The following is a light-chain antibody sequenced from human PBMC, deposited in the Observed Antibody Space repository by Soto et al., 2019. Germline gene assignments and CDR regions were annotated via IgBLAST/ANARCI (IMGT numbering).Light chain of an antibody. CDR2: DNN. J-gene: IGLJ1*01. Sequence: QSVLTQPPSVSAAAGQKVTISCSGSSSNIGNNYVSWYQQLPGTAPKLLIYDNNKRPSGIPDRFSGSKSGTSATLGITGLXTGDEADYYCGTWDSSLSARVFGTGTKVTVL. CDR3: GTWDSSLSARV. V-gene: IGLV1-51*01. CDR1: SSNIGNNY.